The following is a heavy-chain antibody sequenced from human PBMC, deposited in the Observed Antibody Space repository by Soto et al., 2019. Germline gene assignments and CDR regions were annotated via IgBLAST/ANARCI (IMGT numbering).Heavy chain of an antibody. J-gene: IGHJ4*02. CDR3: ARVEKLLYIAKX. CDR2: ISDDGSNK. D-gene: IGHD2-21*01. V-gene: IGHV3-30*09. Sequence: PWGSLRLSCAASGFTFSSFAMHWVRQAPGKGLEWVSLISDDGSNKCYADSVKGRFAISRDNSKNKLYLQMNSLRGDDTAVYSCARVEKLLYIAKXWGQGTPVTVSX. CDR1: GFTFSSFA.